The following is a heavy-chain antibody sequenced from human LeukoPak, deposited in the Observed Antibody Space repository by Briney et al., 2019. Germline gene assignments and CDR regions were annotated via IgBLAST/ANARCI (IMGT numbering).Heavy chain of an antibody. D-gene: IGHD3-22*01. J-gene: IGHJ4*02. CDR1: GGTFSSYA. CDR2: IIPIFGTA. Sequence: ASVKVSCKASGGTFSSYAISWVRQAPGQGLEWMGGIIPIFGTANYAQKFQGRATITTDESMSTAYMELSSLRSEDTAVYYCARGDYYDSSGYYFGNWGQGTLVTVSS. V-gene: IGHV1-69*05. CDR3: ARGDYYDSSGYYFGN.